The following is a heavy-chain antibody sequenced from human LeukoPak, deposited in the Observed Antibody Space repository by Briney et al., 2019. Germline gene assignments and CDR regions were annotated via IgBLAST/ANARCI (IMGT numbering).Heavy chain of an antibody. CDR3: ARGPVVPAAMPYDY. Sequence: SGALCLTCEVYRGSFVGYYWSWSRQPPGKGLEWIGEINHSGSYSDNPSNESRASTSVNAYKNQFSLKLSSVTADTTAVYYSARGPVVPAAMPYDYWGQGTMVTVSS. D-gene: IGHD2-2*01. J-gene: IGHJ4*02. CDR2: INHSGSY. V-gene: IGHV4-34*04. CDR1: RGSFVGYY.